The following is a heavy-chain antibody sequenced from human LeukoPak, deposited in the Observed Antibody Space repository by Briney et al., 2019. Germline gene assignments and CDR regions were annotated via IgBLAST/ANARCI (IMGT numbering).Heavy chain of an antibody. CDR2: IYSDGST. CDR3: ANSDLRSPDY. J-gene: IGHJ4*02. V-gene: IGHV3-53*01. CDR1: GFTVSRNY. D-gene: IGHD5-12*01. Sequence: GGSLRLSCAASGFTVSRNYMNWVCQAPGKWLEWVSVIYSDGSTYYADSVKGRFTISRHNSKNTLYLQMNSLRAEDTAVYYCANSDLRSPDYWGQGTLVTVSS.